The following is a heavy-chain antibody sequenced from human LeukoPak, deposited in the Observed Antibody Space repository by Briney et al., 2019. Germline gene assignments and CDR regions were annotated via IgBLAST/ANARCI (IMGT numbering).Heavy chain of an antibody. Sequence: GGSLRLSCAASGFTFSSYGMHWVRQAPGKGLEWVAVISYHGNQKYYADSVKGRFTISRDSSQSTLYLHMNGLRPEDTAVYFCARDESLDYWGQGTLVTVSS. V-gene: IGHV3-30*05. CDR2: ISYHGNQK. CDR3: ARDESLDY. J-gene: IGHJ4*02. CDR1: GFTFSSYG.